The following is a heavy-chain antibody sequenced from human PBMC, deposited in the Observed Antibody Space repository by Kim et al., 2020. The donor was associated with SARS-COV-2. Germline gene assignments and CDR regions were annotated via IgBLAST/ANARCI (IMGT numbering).Heavy chain of an antibody. J-gene: IGHJ4*02. D-gene: IGHD7-27*01. Sequence: AASGKRRFPLSRDNSKNTLYLQMNSLRAEDTAVYYCATATGDYSTPYFDYWGQGTLVTVSS. CDR3: ATATGDYSTPYFDY. V-gene: IGHV3-30*01.